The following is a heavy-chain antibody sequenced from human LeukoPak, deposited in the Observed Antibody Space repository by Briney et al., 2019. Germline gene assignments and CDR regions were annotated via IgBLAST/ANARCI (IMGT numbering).Heavy chain of an antibody. V-gene: IGHV4-34*01. CDR3: AREEAVKAFDI. CDR1: GGSFSGYY. D-gene: IGHD4-17*01. J-gene: IGHJ3*02. Sequence: PSETLSLTCAVYGGSFSGYYWSWIRQPPGKGLEWIGEINHSGSTNYNPSLKSRVTISVDTSKNQFSLKLSSVTAADTAVYYCAREEAVKAFDIWGQGTVVTVSS. CDR2: INHSGST.